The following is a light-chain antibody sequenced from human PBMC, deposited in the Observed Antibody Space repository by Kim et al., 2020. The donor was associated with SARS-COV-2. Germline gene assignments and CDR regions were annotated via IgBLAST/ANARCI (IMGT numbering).Light chain of an antibody. CDR3: QQSYHTPKA. CDR1: QSINNF. V-gene: IGKV1-39*01. Sequence: ASVGDRVTITCRASQSINNFLNWYQQKPGKAPKLLIYAASSLQSEVPSRFSGSGSGTDFSLTISSLQPEDVATYYCQQSYHTPKAFGQGTKVDIK. CDR2: AAS. J-gene: IGKJ1*01.